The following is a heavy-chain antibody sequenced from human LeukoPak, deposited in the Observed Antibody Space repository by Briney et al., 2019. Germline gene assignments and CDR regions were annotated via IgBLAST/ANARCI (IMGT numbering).Heavy chain of an antibody. CDR3: AKDWFKWEVVAATAFDY. CDR2: ISWNSGSI. J-gene: IGHJ4*02. Sequence: GGSLRLSCAASGFTFDDYAMHWVRQAPGKGLEWVSGISWNSGSIGYADSVKGRFTISRDNAKNSLYPQMNSLRAEDTALYYRAKDWFKWEVVAATAFDYWGQGTLVTVSS. CDR1: GFTFDDYA. V-gene: IGHV3-9*01. D-gene: IGHD2-15*01.